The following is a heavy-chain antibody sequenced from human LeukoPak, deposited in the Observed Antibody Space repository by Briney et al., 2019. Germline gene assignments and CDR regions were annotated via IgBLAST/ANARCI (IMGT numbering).Heavy chain of an antibody. Sequence: GGSLRLSCVASGFTFSNYWMHWVRQPPGKGLVWVSRIYVDGRTTNYADSVKGRFTISRDNSKNTLYLQVNSLRAEDTAVYYCAKGGKWDVTPFDYWGQGTLVTVSS. CDR2: IYVDGRTT. D-gene: IGHD1-26*01. V-gene: IGHV3-74*01. CDR3: AKGGKWDVTPFDY. J-gene: IGHJ4*02. CDR1: GFTFSNYW.